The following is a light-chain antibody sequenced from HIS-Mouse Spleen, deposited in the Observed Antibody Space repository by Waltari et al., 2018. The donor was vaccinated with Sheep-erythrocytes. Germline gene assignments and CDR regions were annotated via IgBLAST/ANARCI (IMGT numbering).Light chain of an antibody. J-gene: IGKJ1*01. CDR2: LGS. V-gene: IGKV2-28*01. CDR1: QSLLHINGYNY. CDR3: MEALQTPCT. Sequence: EIAMTQPPLSLPVPPGAPASSPWISSQSLLHINGYNYLDWYLYEPGQSPQPLIYLGSNRGAGVADRISGSGSGTAFTLKIRRGEAADVGVYYCMEALQTPCTFGQGAKVEIK.